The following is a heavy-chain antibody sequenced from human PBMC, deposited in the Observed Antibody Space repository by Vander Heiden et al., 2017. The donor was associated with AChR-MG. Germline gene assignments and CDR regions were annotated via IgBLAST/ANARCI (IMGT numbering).Heavy chain of an antibody. CDR3: SRSNGDY. D-gene: IGHD2-8*01. J-gene: IGHJ4*02. Sequence: VKLVDSGGGLVQRGGSLRVSGSASGFTVSDYVLHWVRQAPGKGLEYISGITSTGETTYDADSMRGRFKISRDNSKNTVFLQMSSLTPEDTAAYFCSRSNGDYWGQGTLVAVSS. V-gene: IGHV3-64D*06. CDR2: ITSTGETT. CDR1: GFTVSDYV.